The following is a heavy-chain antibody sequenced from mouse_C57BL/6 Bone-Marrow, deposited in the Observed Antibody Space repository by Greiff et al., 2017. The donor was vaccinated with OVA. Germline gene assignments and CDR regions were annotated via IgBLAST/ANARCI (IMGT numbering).Heavy chain of an antibody. V-gene: IGHV14-4*01. J-gene: IGHJ2*01. Sequence: EVQLQQSGAELVRPGASVKLSCTASGFNIKDDYMHWVKQRPEQGLEWIGWIDPENGDTEYASKFQGKATITADPSSNTAYLQLSRLTSVYSAVYYCTSYCNFDYCAQGTTLTVSS. CDR1: GFNIKDDY. CDR2: IDPENGDT. CDR3: TSYCNFDY. D-gene: IGHD6-5*01.